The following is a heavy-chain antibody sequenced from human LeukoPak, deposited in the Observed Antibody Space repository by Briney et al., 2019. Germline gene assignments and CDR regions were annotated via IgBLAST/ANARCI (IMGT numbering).Heavy chain of an antibody. D-gene: IGHD3-9*01. Sequence: ASVKVSCKASGYTFTGYYMHWVRQAPGQGLEWMGWINPNSGGTNCAQKFQGRVTMTRDTSISTAYMELSRLRSDDTAVYYCARVYYDILTGYPWFDYWGQGTLVTVSS. CDR1: GYTFTGYY. CDR3: ARVYYDILTGYPWFDY. J-gene: IGHJ4*02. V-gene: IGHV1-2*02. CDR2: INPNSGGT.